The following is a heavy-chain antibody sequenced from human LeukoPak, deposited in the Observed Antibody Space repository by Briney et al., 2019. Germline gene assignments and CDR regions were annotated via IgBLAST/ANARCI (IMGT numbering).Heavy chain of an antibody. CDR3: ARDLSPYYFDY. Sequence: GGSLRLSCAASGFTFSSYGMHWFRQAPGKGLEWVAVIWYDGSNKYYADSVKGRFTISRDNSKNTLYLQMNSLRAEDTAVYYCARDLSPYYFDYWGQGTLVTVSS. CDR2: IWYDGSNK. CDR1: GFTFSSYG. J-gene: IGHJ4*02. V-gene: IGHV3-33*01.